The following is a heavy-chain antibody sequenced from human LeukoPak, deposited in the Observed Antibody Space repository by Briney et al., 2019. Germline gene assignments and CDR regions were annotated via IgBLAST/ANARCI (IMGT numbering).Heavy chain of an antibody. CDR3: SWSRDGYNSLVY. Sequence: PGGSLRLSCAASGFTFSSQWMHWVRQAPGKGRVWLSRINSDGSRTNYADSVKGRFTISRDNAKNTLYVQMSSLRAEDTAVYYCSWSRDGYNSLVYWGQGTLVTVSS. D-gene: IGHD5-24*01. V-gene: IGHV3-74*01. J-gene: IGHJ4*02. CDR1: GFTFSSQW. CDR2: INSDGSRT.